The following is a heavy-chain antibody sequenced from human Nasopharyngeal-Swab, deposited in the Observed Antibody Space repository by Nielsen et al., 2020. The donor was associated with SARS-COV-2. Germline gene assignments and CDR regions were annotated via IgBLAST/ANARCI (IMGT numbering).Heavy chain of an antibody. CDR2: ISSSGSTI. Sequence: GESLKISCAASGFTFSDYYMSWIRQAPGKGLEWVSYISSSGSTIYYADSVKGRFTISRDNAKNSPYLQMNSLRAKDTAVYYCARGLLWFGELLGYYYYYGMDVWGQGTTVTVSS. J-gene: IGHJ6*02. V-gene: IGHV3-11*04. CDR1: GFTFSDYY. D-gene: IGHD3-10*01. CDR3: ARGLLWFGELLGYYYYYGMDV.